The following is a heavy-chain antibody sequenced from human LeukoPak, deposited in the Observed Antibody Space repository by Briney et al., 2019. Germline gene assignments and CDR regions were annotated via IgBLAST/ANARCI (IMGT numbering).Heavy chain of an antibody. CDR2: INTYNGNT. V-gene: IGHV1-18*01. D-gene: IGHD3-10*01. CDR3: ARVITMVRGVILPVSGFDY. Sequence: VASVNVSCKASGYSFTSYGISWVRQAPGQGLEWMGWINTYNGNTNYAQNVQGRVTMTTDTATSTAYMELRSLRSDDTAVYFCARVITMVRGVILPVSGFDYWGQGTLVTVSS. CDR1: GYSFTSYG. J-gene: IGHJ4*02.